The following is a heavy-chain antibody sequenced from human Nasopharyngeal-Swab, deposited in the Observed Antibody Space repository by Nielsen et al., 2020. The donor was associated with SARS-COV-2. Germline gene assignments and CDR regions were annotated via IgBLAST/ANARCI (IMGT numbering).Heavy chain of an antibody. Sequence: GESLKISCRGSGYSFNTFWIGWVRQMPGKGLEWMGIVYPGESDTRYSPSFQGQVTISADKSINTAYLQWSSLKASDTAMYYCARSRFTGYSSRWSFFPAFDFWGQGTMVTVSS. CDR1: GYSFNTFW. CDR3: ARSRFTGYSSRWSFFPAFDF. CDR2: VYPGESDT. J-gene: IGHJ3*01. V-gene: IGHV5-51*01. D-gene: IGHD6-13*01.